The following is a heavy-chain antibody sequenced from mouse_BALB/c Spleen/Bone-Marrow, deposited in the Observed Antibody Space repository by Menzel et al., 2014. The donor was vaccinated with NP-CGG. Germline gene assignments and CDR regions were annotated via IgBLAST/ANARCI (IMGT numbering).Heavy chain of an antibody. CDR1: GFTFSSFG. Sequence: EVMLVASGGGLVQPGGSRKLSCAASGFTFSSFGMHWVRQAPEKGLEWVAYISSGSSTIYYGDTVMGRFTSSRDNPKNTRFLQMTTLRSEDTATYYCVRPFSSSGYFDYWGQGTTLTVSS. J-gene: IGHJ2*01. D-gene: IGHD1-1*01. CDR3: VRPFSSSGYFDY. V-gene: IGHV5-17*02. CDR2: ISSGSSTI.